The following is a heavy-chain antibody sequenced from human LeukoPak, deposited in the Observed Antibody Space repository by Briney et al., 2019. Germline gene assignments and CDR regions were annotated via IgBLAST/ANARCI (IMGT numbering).Heavy chain of an antibody. D-gene: IGHD1-26*01. CDR3: TRDLKEPSGSYFIDY. J-gene: IGHJ4*02. CDR1: GFTFGDYA. Sequence: GGSLRLSCTASGFTFGDYAMSWFRQAPGKGLEWVGFIRSKAYSGTTEYAASVKGRFTISRDDSKSIAYLQMNSLKTEDTAVYYCTRDLKEPSGSYFIDYWGQGTLVTVSS. CDR2: IRSKAYSGTT. V-gene: IGHV3-49*03.